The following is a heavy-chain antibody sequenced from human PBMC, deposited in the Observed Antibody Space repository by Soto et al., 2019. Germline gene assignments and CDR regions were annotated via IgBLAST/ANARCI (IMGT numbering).Heavy chain of an antibody. V-gene: IGHV3-30-3*01. CDR2: ISHDGINK. J-gene: IGHJ5*01. CDR1: GFTFSSSA. Sequence: GGSLRLSCAASGFTFSSSAMHWVRQAPGKGLEWVATISHDGINKYYADSMKGPFTISRDNSKNTLYLQMNTLRPEDTAVYYCARGADWFDSWGQGTLVTVSS. CDR3: ARGADWFDS.